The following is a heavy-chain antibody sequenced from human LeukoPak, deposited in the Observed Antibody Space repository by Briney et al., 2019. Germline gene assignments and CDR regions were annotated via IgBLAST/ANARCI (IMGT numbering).Heavy chain of an antibody. CDR2: ISAYNGNT. CDR3: ARVLRFLDWFDP. CDR1: GYTFTSYD. J-gene: IGHJ5*02. V-gene: IGHV1-18*01. D-gene: IGHD3-3*01. Sequence: ASVKVSCKASGYTFTSYDINWVRQAPGQGLEWMGWISAYNGNTNYAQKLQGRVTMTTDTSTSTAYMELRSLRSDDTAVYYCARVLRFLDWFDPWGQGTLVTVSS.